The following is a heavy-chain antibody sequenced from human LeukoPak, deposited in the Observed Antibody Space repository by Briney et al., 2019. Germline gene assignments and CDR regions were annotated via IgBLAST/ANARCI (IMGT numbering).Heavy chain of an antibody. CDR1: GYTFSDYH. V-gene: IGHV1-2*02. CDR2: IEPHSGGT. J-gene: IGHJ4*02. D-gene: IGHD1-26*01. Sequence: ASVKVSCKTSGYTFSDYHVHWVRQAPGQGLEWMGWIEPHSGGTDFAEKFHGRLTMTRDTSITTVYMEMTRLTSDDTALYYCARDPPGDSGLDCWGQGTLVTVSS. CDR3: ARDPPGDSGLDC.